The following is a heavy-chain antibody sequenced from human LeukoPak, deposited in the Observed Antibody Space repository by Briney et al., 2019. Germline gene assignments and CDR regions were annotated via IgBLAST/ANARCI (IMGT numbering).Heavy chain of an antibody. D-gene: IGHD3-9*01. CDR1: GFTFSDYY. CDR2: ISSSSSYT. CDR3: ASLTVESPVRY. Sequence: GGSLRLSCAASGFTFSDYYMSWIRQAPGKGLEWVSYISSSSSYTNYADSVKGRFTNSRDNAKNSLYLQMNSLRAEDTAVYYCASLTVESPVRYWGQGTLVTVSS. V-gene: IGHV3-11*06. J-gene: IGHJ4*02.